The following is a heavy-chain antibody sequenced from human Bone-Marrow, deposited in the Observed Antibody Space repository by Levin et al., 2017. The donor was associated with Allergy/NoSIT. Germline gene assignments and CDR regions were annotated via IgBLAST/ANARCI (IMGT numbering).Heavy chain of an antibody. CDR3: AKEARYSSNWYDYFDY. Sequence: LSLTCAASGFTFSSYAMSWVRQAPRKGLDWVSVISGSGDITYYADSVKGRFTISRDNSKNTLYLQVNSLRAEDTAVYYCAKEARYSSNWYDYFDYWGLGTLVTVSS. CDR1: GFTFSSYA. J-gene: IGHJ4*02. CDR2: ISGSGDIT. V-gene: IGHV3-23*01. D-gene: IGHD6-13*01.